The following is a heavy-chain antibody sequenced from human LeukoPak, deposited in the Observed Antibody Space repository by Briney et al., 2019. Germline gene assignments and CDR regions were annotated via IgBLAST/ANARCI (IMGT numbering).Heavy chain of an antibody. J-gene: IGHJ4*02. Sequence: SETLSLTCTVSGGSITSRSYYWGWIRQPPGKGLEWIGSMYYSGSTYYSPSLKSRVTISVDTSKNQFSLKLSSVIAADTAVYYCARHFEYGSGSYYHFDYWGQGTLVTVSS. CDR2: MYYSGST. CDR1: GGSITSRSYY. D-gene: IGHD3-10*01. V-gene: IGHV4-39*01. CDR3: ARHFEYGSGSYYHFDY.